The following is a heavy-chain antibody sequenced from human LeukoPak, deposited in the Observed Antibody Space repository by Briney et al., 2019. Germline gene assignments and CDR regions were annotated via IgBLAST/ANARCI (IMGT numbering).Heavy chain of an antibody. D-gene: IGHD6-13*01. Sequence: GGSLRLSCAASGFTFSTCAMAWVRQPPTKGLEWVSAISGSGGSTYYADSVKGRFTISRDNSKNTLYLQMNSLRAEDTAVYYCAIPGIAAAGYSGDAFDIWGQGTMVTVSS. V-gene: IGHV3-23*01. CDR2: ISGSGGST. CDR3: AIPGIAAAGYSGDAFDI. CDR1: GFTFSTCA. J-gene: IGHJ3*02.